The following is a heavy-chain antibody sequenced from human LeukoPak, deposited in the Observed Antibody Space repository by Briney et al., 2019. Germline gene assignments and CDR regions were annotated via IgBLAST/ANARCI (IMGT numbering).Heavy chain of an antibody. Sequence: LSGGSLRLSCVASGFPFSSYWMTWVRQAPGKGLEWVANIKQDGSKKSYVDSVKGRFTISRDNAKNSLYLQMNSLRAEGTAIYYCTRVGYIDEGIDYWGQGTLVTVSS. CDR3: TRVGYIDEGIDY. D-gene: IGHD5-24*01. V-gene: IGHV3-7*04. J-gene: IGHJ4*02. CDR2: IKQDGSKK. CDR1: GFPFSSYW.